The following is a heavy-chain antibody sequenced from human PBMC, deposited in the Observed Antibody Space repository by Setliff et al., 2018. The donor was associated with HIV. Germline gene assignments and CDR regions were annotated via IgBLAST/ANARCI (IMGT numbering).Heavy chain of an antibody. J-gene: IGHJ4*02. CDR1: DYTFTNYG. CDR3: ARDKGHTPMDY. V-gene: IGHV1-18*01. CDR2: ISNYNGNT. D-gene: IGHD5-18*01. Sequence: ASVKVSCKTSDYTFTNYGIYWVRQAPGQGLEWMGWISNYNGNTNYAQKFHGRVTMTTDTSTRTAYMEMRGLTYDDTAVYYCARDKGHTPMDYWGQGTLVTVSS.